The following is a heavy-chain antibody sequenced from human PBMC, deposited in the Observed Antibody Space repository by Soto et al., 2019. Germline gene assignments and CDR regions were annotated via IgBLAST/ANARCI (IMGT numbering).Heavy chain of an antibody. D-gene: IGHD2-15*01. CDR3: ARGQEVGAHFFDS. CDR1: GFTFSGFD. Sequence: PEGSLRLCCEASGFTFSGFDMHWVRQPTGKGLEWVSTIGTAGDTYYAVSVKGRFTISRDNAKNSLSLQVNSLRAGDTAVYFCARGQEVGAHFFDSWGQGTQVTVSS. V-gene: IGHV3-13*01. J-gene: IGHJ4*02. CDR2: IGTAGDT.